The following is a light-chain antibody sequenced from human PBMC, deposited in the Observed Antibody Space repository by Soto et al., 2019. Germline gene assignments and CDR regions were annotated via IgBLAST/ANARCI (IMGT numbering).Light chain of an antibody. V-gene: IGKV3-20*01. CDR1: QSVSSSY. Sequence: EIVLTQSPGTLSLSPGERATLSCRASQSVSSSYLAWHQQKPGQAPRLLIYGASSRTTGIPDRFSGSGSGTDFTLTISRLEPEDFAVYYCQQYHRSPITFGQGTRLEIK. CDR3: QQYHRSPIT. J-gene: IGKJ5*01. CDR2: GAS.